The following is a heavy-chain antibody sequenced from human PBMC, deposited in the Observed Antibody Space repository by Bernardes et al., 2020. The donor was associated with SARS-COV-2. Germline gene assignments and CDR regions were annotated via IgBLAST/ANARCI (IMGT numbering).Heavy chain of an antibody. CDR3: TKGESSAYANPDY. CDR2: CNDSGRRT. D-gene: IGHD5-12*01. V-gene: IGHV3-23*01. J-gene: IGHJ4*02. Sequence: GWSLRLSCAASEFTFSSYAMGWARQSPGKGLEWVAVCNDSGRRTYYAGSVKGRFTMSRDNFRNTLYLQMNNLRGEDTAIYFCTKGESSAYANPDYWGQGTLVTVSS. CDR1: EFTFSSYA.